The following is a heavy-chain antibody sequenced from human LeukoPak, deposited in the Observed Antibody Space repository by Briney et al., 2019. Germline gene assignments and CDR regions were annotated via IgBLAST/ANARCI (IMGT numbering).Heavy chain of an antibody. Sequence: ASVKVSCKASGYTFTGYYMHWVRQAPGQGLEWMGWINPNSGGTNYAQKFQGRVTMTRDTSISTAYMELSRLRPDDTAVYYCARESMGDSSGYYYPSDYWGQGTLVTVSS. CDR1: GYTFTGYY. CDR3: ARESMGDSSGYYYPSDY. D-gene: IGHD3-22*01. J-gene: IGHJ4*02. CDR2: INPNSGGT. V-gene: IGHV1-2*02.